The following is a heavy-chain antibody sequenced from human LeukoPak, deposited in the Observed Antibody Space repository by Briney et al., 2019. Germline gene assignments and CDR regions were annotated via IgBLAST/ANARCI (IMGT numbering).Heavy chain of an antibody. CDR3: AREVPGALNAFDI. Sequence: GGSLRLSCAASGFTFSNYWMSWVRQAPGKGLEWVANIKEDGNKKYYVDSVKGRFTISRDNAKNSLYLQMNSLRAEDTALYYCAREVPGALNAFDIWGQGTMVTVSS. D-gene: IGHD2-2*01. V-gene: IGHV3-7*01. J-gene: IGHJ3*02. CDR1: GFTFSNYW. CDR2: IKEDGNKK.